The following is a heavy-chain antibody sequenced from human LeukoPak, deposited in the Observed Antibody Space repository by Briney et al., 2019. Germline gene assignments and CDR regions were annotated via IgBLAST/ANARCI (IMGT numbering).Heavy chain of an antibody. CDR3: ARVNYGVYDDY. D-gene: IGHD4-17*01. Sequence: GGSLRLSCAASGFTFSSYWMSWVRQAPGKGLEWVANIKQDGSEKSYVDSVKGRFTISRDNAKNSLYLQMNSLRAEDTAVYYCARVNYGVYDDYWGQGTLVTVSS. CDR2: IKQDGSEK. J-gene: IGHJ4*02. V-gene: IGHV3-7*03. CDR1: GFTFSSYW.